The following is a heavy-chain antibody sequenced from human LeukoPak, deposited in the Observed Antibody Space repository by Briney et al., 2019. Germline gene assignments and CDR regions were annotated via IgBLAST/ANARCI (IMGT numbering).Heavy chain of an antibody. V-gene: IGHV1-2*02. J-gene: IGHJ4*02. CDR1: GYTFTGYY. CDR3: ARDVGEYCSSTNCYASHY. D-gene: IGHD2-2*01. Sequence: ASVKVSCKASGYTFTGYYIHWVRQAPGQGLEWMGWINPHSGGTNYAQKFQGGVTMTRDTSITTAYMELSSLRSDDTAVYYCARDVGEYCSSTNCYASHYWGQGTLVTVSS. CDR2: INPHSGGT.